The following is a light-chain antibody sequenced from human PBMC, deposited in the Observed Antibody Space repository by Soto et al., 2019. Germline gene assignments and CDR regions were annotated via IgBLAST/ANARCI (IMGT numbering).Light chain of an antibody. CDR3: QQSYSAPFT. CDR2: GAS. J-gene: IGKJ2*01. V-gene: IGKV1-39*01. CDR1: QSIGSY. Sequence: DIQMTQSPSSLSASVGDRVTMTCRASQSIGSYVNWYQQKPGKAPKLLISGASTLQSGGTSRFSGSGSGTDFTLTISSLQPEDVATYYCQQSYSAPFTFGQGTKLDIK.